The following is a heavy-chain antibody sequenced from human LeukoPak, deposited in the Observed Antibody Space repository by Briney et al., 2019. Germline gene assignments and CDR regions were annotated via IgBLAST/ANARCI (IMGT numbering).Heavy chain of an antibody. CDR2: INHSGST. J-gene: IGHJ6*03. CDR3: ARCYSGSYYYYYYMDV. Sequence: PSETLSLTCAVYGGSFSGYYWSWIRQPPGNGLEWIGEINHSGSTNYNPSLKSRVTISVDTSKNQFSLKLSSVTAADTAVYYCARCYSGSYYYYYYMDVWGKGTTVTVSS. V-gene: IGHV4-34*01. D-gene: IGHD1-26*01. CDR1: GGSFSGYY.